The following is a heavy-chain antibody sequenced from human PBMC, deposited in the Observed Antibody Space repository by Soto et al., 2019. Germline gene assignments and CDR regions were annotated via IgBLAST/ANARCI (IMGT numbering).Heavy chain of an antibody. CDR2: IYYSGST. Sequence: SETLSLTCTVSGGSISSSSYYWGWIRQPPGKGLEWIGSIYYSGSTSYNPSLKSRVTISVDTSKNQFSLKLTSVTVAVTVVYFCARARYNGYDLPYYFDYWGQGTLVTVSS. CDR1: GGSISSSSYY. D-gene: IGHD5-12*01. CDR3: ARARYNGYDLPYYFDY. V-gene: IGHV4-39*01. J-gene: IGHJ4*02.